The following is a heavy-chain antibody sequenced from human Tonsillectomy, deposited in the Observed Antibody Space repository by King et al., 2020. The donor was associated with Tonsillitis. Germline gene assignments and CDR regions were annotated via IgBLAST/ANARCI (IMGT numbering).Heavy chain of an antibody. CDR2: TYYRSKWYN. CDR3: AGGRVAIAVATNWLDP. J-gene: IGHJ5*02. V-gene: IGHV6-1*01. CDR1: GDSVSSNSAA. D-gene: IGHD6-19*01. Sequence: VQLQQSGPGLVKPSQILSLTCALSGDSVSSNSAAWNWIRQSPSRGLEWLGRTYYRSKWYNDYAVSVKSRITINPDTSKNQFSLQLNSVTPEDTAMYYCAGGRVAIAVATNWLDPWGRGTLVTVSS.